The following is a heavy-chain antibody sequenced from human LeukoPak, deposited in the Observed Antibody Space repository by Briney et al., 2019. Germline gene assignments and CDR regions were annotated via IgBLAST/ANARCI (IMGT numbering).Heavy chain of an antibody. V-gene: IGHV3-15*01. CDR3: TTLKAGTSSFL. D-gene: IGHD2-2*01. CDR1: GFTFSSYW. J-gene: IGHJ4*02. CDR2: IKSKTDGGTA. Sequence: PGGSLRLSCAASGFTFSSYWMSWVRQAPGKGLEWVGRIKSKTDGGTADYAAPVKGRFTISRDDSKNTLYLQLSSLKTEDTAAYYCTTLKAGTSSFLWGQGTLVTVSS.